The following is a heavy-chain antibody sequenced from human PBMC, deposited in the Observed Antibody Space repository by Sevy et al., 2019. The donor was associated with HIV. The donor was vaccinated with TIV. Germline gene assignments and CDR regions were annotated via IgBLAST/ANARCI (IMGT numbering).Heavy chain of an antibody. Sequence: GGSLRLSCAASGFTFSSYSMNWVRQAPGKGLEWVSSISSSSYIYYADSVKGRFTISRDNAKNSLYLQMNSLRAEDTAVYYCARDLRSPVPAAPLYYYYGMDVWGQGTTVTVSS. CDR2: ISSSSYI. CDR3: ARDLRSPVPAAPLYYYYGMDV. V-gene: IGHV3-21*01. CDR1: GFTFSSYS. D-gene: IGHD2-2*01. J-gene: IGHJ6*02.